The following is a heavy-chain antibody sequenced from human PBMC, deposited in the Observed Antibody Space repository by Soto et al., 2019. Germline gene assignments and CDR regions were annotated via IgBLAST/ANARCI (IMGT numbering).Heavy chain of an antibody. Sequence: QVQLVQSGAEVKKPGSSVKVSCKASGGTFSSYAISWVRQAPGQGLEWMGGIIPIFGTANYAQKFQGRVTITADKSTSTDYMELSSMRSEDTAVYYCARDGTMPEGYGMDVWGQGTTVTVSS. CDR2: IIPIFGTA. J-gene: IGHJ6*02. V-gene: IGHV1-69*06. CDR3: ARDGTMPEGYGMDV. D-gene: IGHD2-2*01. CDR1: GGTFSSYA.